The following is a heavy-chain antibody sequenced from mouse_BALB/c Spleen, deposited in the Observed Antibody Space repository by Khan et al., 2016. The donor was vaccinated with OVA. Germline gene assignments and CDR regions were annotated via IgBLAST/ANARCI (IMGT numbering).Heavy chain of an antibody. CDR3: ARRGIYYDGSSGYYYAMDY. J-gene: IGHJ4*01. Sequence: QVQLQQPGAELVKPGAPVKLSCKASGYTFTSYWMNWVKQRPGRGLEWIGRIDPSDSETHYNQKFKDKATLTVDKSSSTAYIQLSSLTSEDSAVYYGARRGIYYDGSSGYYYAMDYWGQGTSVTVSS. CDR2: IDPSDSET. CDR1: GYTFTSYW. D-gene: IGHD1-1*01. V-gene: IGHV1-69*02.